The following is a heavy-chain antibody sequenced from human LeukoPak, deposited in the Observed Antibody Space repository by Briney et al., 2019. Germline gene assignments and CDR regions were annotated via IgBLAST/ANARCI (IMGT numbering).Heavy chain of an antibody. D-gene: IGHD2-21*01. J-gene: IGHJ4*02. CDR2: INQDGSEK. V-gene: IGHV3-7*04. Sequence: PGGSLRLFCAASGFTFRTYYMNWVRQAPGKGLEWVANINQDGSEKYYVDSVKGRFSISRDNAKNSLSLQMNSLRAEDTAVYYCARGKYSHQFWGQGTLVTVSS. CDR3: ARGKYSHQF. CDR1: GFTFRTYY.